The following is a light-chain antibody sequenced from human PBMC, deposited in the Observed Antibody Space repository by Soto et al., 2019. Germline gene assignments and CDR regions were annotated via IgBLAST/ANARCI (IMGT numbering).Light chain of an antibody. Sequence: EIVMTQSPATLSVSPGDRATLSCRASESVTSSLAWYQQKPGQPPRLLIYAASTRATDVPARFSGGGSETEFLLTISSLHAEDVAVYYCQQYDTIPFTFGPGTKVDIK. CDR3: QQYDTIPFT. CDR1: ESVTSS. CDR2: AAS. V-gene: IGKV3-15*01. J-gene: IGKJ3*01.